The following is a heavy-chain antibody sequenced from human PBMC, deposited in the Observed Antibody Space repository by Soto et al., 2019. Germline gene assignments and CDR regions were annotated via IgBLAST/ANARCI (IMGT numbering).Heavy chain of an antibody. J-gene: IGHJ6*02. CDR1: GYTFYSHS. Sequence: QAQLVQSGAEVKKPGASVKGSCKASGYTFYSHSISWVRQAPGQGLEWMGRISADNGNTKYAQKCRGRVTMTTDTTTSTLYMEMRNLRSDDTAVYYCARCIQQDYYYGMDVWGQGTTVTVSS. CDR3: ARCIQQDYYYGMDV. V-gene: IGHV1-18*01. CDR2: ISADNGNT. D-gene: IGHD5-18*01.